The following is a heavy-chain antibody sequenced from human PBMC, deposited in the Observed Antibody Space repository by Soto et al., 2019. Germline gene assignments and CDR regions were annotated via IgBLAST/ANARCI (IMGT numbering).Heavy chain of an antibody. J-gene: IGHJ4*02. CDR3: AAGTGRSNFDY. V-gene: IGHV3-15*01. D-gene: IGHD2-15*01. CDR2: IISKTDGGTT. CDR1: GFDFSNAW. Sequence: EVQLVESGGGLVKPGGSLRLSCAASGFDFSNAWMSWVRQAPGQGLEWVGRIISKTDGGTTDYDAHVKGRFTISRDESKNTRDLHMSSLTTEDTAVYYWAAGTGRSNFDYWGRGTLVTVSS.